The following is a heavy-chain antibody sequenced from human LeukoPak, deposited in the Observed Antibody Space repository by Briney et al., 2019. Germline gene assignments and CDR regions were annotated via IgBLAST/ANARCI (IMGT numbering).Heavy chain of an antibody. CDR2: IIPIFGTA. V-gene: IGHV1-69*13. CDR1: GGTFSSYA. J-gene: IGHJ4*02. D-gene: IGHD3-10*01. Sequence: GASVKVSCKASGGTFSSYAISWVRQAPGQGLEWMGGIIPIFGTANYAQKFQGRVTITADESTSTAYMELSSLRSEDTAVYYCAREGSLYGSGNYCDYWGQGTLVTVSS. CDR3: AREGSLYGSGNYCDY.